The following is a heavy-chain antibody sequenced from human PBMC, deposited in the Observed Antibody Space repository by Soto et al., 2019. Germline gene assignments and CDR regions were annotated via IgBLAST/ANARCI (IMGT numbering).Heavy chain of an antibody. CDR1: GSTFTSYA. D-gene: IGHD6-6*01. V-gene: IGHV1-69*13. J-gene: IGHJ4*02. Sequence: SVKVSCKASGSTFTSYALHWVRQAPGQGLEWMGGIIPIFGTANYAQKFQGRVTITADESTSTAYMELSSLRSEDTAVYYCARDADPYSSSLDYWGQGTLVTVSS. CDR2: IIPIFGTA. CDR3: ARDADPYSSSLDY.